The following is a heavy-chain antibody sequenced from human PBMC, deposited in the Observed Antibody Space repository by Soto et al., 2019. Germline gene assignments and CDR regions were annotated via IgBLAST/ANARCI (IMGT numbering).Heavy chain of an antibody. V-gene: IGHV1-2*02. CDR3: ARDLGVTAIWAYYYYGMDV. CDR2: INPNSGGT. J-gene: IGHJ6*02. CDR1: GYTFTGYY. Sequence: QVQLVQSGAEVKKPGASVKVSCKASGYTFTGYYMHWVRQAPGQGLEWMGWINPNSGGTNYAQKFQGRVTMTRDTSISTAYMELSRLRSDDTAVYYCARDLGVTAIWAYYYYGMDVWGQGTTVTVSS. D-gene: IGHD2-21*02.